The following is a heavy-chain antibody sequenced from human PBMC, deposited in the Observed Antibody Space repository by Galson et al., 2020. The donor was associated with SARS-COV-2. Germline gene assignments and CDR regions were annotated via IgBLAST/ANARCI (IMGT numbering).Heavy chain of an antibody. CDR1: GFTFSSYG. D-gene: IGHD2-21*02. CDR2: ISYDGSNK. Sequence: GESLKISCAASGFTFSSYGMHWFRQAPGKGLEWVAVISYDGSNKYYADSVKGRFTISRDNSKNTLYLQMNSLRAEDTAVYYCARDGVVTAPTPNFDYWGQGTLVTVSS. CDR3: ARDGVVTAPTPNFDY. J-gene: IGHJ4*02. V-gene: IGHV3-30*03.